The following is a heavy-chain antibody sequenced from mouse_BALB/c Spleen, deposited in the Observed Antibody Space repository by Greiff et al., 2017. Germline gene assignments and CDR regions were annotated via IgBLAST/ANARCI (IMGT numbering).Heavy chain of an antibody. Sequence: EVQLQESGAELVRSGASVKLSCTASGFNIKDYYMHWVKQRPEQGLEWIGWIDPENGDTEYAPKFQGKATMTADTSSNTAYLQLSSLTSEDTAVYYCNARDGGYAMDYWGQGTSVTVSS. CDR2: IDPENGDT. D-gene: IGHD3-3*01. CDR1: GFNIKDYY. V-gene: IGHV14-4*02. J-gene: IGHJ4*01. CDR3: NARDGGYAMDY.